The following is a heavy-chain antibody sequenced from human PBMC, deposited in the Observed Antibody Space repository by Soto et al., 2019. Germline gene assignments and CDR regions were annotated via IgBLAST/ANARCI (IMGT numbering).Heavy chain of an antibody. CDR3: ARELTPAIRWLQFSHFDY. Sequence: GGSLRLSCAASGFTFSSYSMNWVRQAPGKGLEWVSYISSSSSTIYYADSVKGRFTISRDNAKNSLYLQMNSLRDEDTAVYYCARELTPAIRWLQFSHFDYWGQGTLVTVSS. CDR1: GFTFSSYS. V-gene: IGHV3-48*02. J-gene: IGHJ4*02. D-gene: IGHD5-12*01. CDR2: ISSSSSTI.